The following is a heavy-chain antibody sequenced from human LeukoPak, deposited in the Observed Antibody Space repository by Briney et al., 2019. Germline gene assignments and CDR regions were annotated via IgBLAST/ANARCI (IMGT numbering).Heavy chain of an antibody. CDR3: TILTGYKHLGY. J-gene: IGHJ4*02. Sequence: ASVKVSCKASGYTFTSYHMHWVRQAPGQGLEWMGIINPSGGSTSYAQKFQGRVTMTRDMSTSTVYMELSSLRSEDTAVYYCTILTGYKHLGYWGQGTLVTVSS. V-gene: IGHV1-46*01. D-gene: IGHD3-9*01. CDR1: GYTFTSYH. CDR2: INPSGGST.